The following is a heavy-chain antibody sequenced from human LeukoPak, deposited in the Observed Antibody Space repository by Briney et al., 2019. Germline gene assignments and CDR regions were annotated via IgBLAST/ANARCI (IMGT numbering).Heavy chain of an antibody. Sequence: TGGSLRLSCAASGFTFSNAWMSWVRQAPGKGLEWVSVIYSGGSTYYADSVKGRFTISRDNSKNTLYLQMNSLRAEDTAVYYCARDGRSIAAPNDAFDIWGQGTMVTVSS. V-gene: IGHV3-53*01. CDR1: GFTFSNAW. J-gene: IGHJ3*02. CDR3: ARDGRSIAAPNDAFDI. D-gene: IGHD6-6*01. CDR2: IYSGGST.